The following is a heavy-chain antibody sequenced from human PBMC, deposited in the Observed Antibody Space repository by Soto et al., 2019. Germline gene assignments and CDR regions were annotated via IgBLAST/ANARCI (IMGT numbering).Heavy chain of an antibody. CDR2: ISAYDDNT. CDR3: ARGGDYDSSGSRNYHYYGMNV. D-gene: IGHD3-22*01. Sequence: QAQLVQSGPEVKKPGASVKVSCKASGYRFTSYGISWVRQAPGQGLEWLGWISAYDDNTKYAQTLQGRVSMSTDTSTTPAYMELRSLRSDDTAMYYCARGGDYDSSGSRNYHYYGMNVWGQGTTVTVSS. V-gene: IGHV1-18*01. CDR1: GYRFTSYG. J-gene: IGHJ6*02.